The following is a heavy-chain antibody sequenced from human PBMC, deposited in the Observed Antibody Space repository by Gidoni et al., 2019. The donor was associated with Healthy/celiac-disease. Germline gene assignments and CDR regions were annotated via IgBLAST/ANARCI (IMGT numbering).Heavy chain of an antibody. CDR1: GGSISSSSYY. Sequence: QLQLQESGPGLVKPSETLSLTCTVSGGSISSSSYYWGWIRQPPGKGLEWIGSIYYSGSTYYNPSLKSRVTISVDTSKNQFSLKLSSVTAADTAVYYCARRVRIFERDNWFDPWGQGTLVTVSS. CDR2: IYYSGST. D-gene: IGHD3-3*01. V-gene: IGHV4-39*01. J-gene: IGHJ5*02. CDR3: ARRVRIFERDNWFDP.